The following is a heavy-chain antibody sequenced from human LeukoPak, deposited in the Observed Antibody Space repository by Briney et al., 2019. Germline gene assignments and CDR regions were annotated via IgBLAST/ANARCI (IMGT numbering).Heavy chain of an antibody. J-gene: IGHJ3*02. V-gene: IGHV1-69*01. D-gene: IGHD3-3*01. CDR1: GGTFSSYA. CDR3: ARQRGRITIFGVATLDAFDI. CDR2: IIPIFGTA. Sequence: SVKVSCKASGGTFSSYAISWVRQAPGQGLEWMGGIIPIFGTANYAQKFQGRVTITADESTSTAYMELSSLRSEDTAVYYCARQRGRITIFGVATLDAFDIWGQGTMVTVSS.